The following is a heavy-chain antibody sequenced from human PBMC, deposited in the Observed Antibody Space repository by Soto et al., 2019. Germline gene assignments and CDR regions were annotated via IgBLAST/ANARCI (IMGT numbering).Heavy chain of an antibody. CDR1: GGSISSSNW. Sequence: QVQLQESGPGLVKPSGTLSLTCAVSGGSISSSNWWSWVRQPPGKGLEWIGEIYHSGSTNYNPSLKSRVTISVDKSKNQFSLKLCSVTAALTAVYYCASIGEDYYYGMDVCGQGTTVTVSS. CDR2: IYHSGST. V-gene: IGHV4-4*02. CDR3: ASIGEDYYYGMDV. D-gene: IGHD4-17*01. J-gene: IGHJ6*02.